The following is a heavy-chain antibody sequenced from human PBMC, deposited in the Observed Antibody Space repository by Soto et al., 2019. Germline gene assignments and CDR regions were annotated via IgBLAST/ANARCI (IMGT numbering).Heavy chain of an antibody. CDR2: IVPIYGIP. J-gene: IGHJ6*02. Sequence: SVKRSCKTSGGTFNTDVISWVRQAPGHGFEWMGGIVPIYGIPSHAQEFQGRVTITADEPTTTVYMELSSLRSDDTAVYYCARGPNWNARYYYYGMDVWGQGTTVTVSS. V-gene: IGHV1-69*13. D-gene: IGHD1-1*01. CDR3: ARGPNWNARYYYYGMDV. CDR1: GGTFNTDV.